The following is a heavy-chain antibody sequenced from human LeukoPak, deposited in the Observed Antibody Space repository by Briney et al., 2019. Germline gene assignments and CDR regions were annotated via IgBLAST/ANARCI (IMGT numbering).Heavy chain of an antibody. CDR1: GYTFTGYY. Sequence: ASVKVSCKASGYTFTGYYMHWVRQAPGQGLEWMGWINPNSGGTNYAQQFQGSVTMTRDTSISTAYMELSRLRSDDTAVYYCARPPYGGYGEDFDYWGQGTLVTVSS. J-gene: IGHJ4*02. D-gene: IGHD5-12*01. CDR2: INPNSGGT. CDR3: ARPPYGGYGEDFDY. V-gene: IGHV1-2*02.